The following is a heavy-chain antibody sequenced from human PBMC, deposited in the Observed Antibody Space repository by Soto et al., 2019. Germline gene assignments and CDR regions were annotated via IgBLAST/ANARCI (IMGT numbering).Heavy chain of an antibody. CDR2: ISGSGGST. D-gene: IGHD2-15*01. J-gene: IGHJ5*02. V-gene: IGHV3-23*01. Sequence: EVQLLESGGGLVQPGGSLRLSCAASGFTFSSYAMSWVRQAPGKGLEWVSAISGSGGSTYYADSVKGRFTISRDNSKNTLYLQMNSLRAEDTAVYYCAKWKIKSDIVVVVAASYWFDPWGQGTLVTVSS. CDR1: GFTFSSYA. CDR3: AKWKIKSDIVVVVAASYWFDP.